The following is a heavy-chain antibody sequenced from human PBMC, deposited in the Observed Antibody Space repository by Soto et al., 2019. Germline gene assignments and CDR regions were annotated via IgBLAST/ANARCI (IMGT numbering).Heavy chain of an antibody. CDR2: IYNGERT. CDR1: GASIRNFY. D-gene: IGHD6-19*01. Sequence: QVHLQESGPGLVKPSETMSLTCTASGASIRNFYWNWVRPFPGKGLEWIGHIYNGERTNYNPSLKSRVSISVAPSKNQFSLQFSSVPVADTAVYYCAPTTGWPGFDYWGQGTLVTVSS. J-gene: IGHJ4*02. V-gene: IGHV4-59*01. CDR3: APTTGWPGFDY.